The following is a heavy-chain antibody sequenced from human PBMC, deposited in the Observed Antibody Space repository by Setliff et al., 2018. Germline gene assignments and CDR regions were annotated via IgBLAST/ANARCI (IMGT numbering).Heavy chain of an antibody. D-gene: IGHD3-22*01. V-gene: IGHV4-39*07. CDR1: GASIRNNYY. CDR2: IFYNGMA. J-gene: IGHJ6*03. Sequence: PSETLSLTCAVSGASIRNNYYWGWIRQAPGTGLEWIGSIFYNGMAYYNPSLRGRVTISVDTAKNQLSLRLRSVTAADTAVYYCARDSPHYYDGSGYYQGYYYYMDVWGKGATVTVSS. CDR3: ARDSPHYYDGSGYYQGYYYYMDV.